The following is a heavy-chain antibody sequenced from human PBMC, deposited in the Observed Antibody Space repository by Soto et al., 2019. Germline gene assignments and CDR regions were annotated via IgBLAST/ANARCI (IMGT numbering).Heavy chain of an antibody. Sequence: ASVKVSCKASGYTFTSYAMHWVRQAPGQRLERMGWINAGNGNTKYSQKFQGRVTITRDTSASTAYMELSSLRSEDTAVYYCARDGSYYYDSSGYLNWFDPWGQGTLVAVSS. D-gene: IGHD3-22*01. J-gene: IGHJ5*02. CDR3: ARDGSYYYDSSGYLNWFDP. CDR1: GYTFTSYA. V-gene: IGHV1-3*01. CDR2: INAGNGNT.